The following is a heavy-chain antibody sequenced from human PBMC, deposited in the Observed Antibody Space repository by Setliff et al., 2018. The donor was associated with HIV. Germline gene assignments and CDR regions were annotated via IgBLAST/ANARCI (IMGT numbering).Heavy chain of an antibody. CDR3: ARGGTLTLINYFDT. D-gene: IGHD1-7*01. CDR1: GGIFVHHA. CDR2: IIPFFGTA. Sequence: GASVKVSCKTAGGIFVHHAVSWVRQAPGQGLEWMGGIIPFFGTALYAPKFQGRVTITANESTSTAYMELSSLRSEDTGVYYCARGGTLTLINYFDTWGQGLLVTVSS. V-gene: IGHV1-69*13. J-gene: IGHJ5*02.